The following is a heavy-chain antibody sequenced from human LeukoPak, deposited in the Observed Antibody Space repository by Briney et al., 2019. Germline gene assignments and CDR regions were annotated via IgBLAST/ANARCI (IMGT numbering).Heavy chain of an antibody. Sequence: GGSLRLSCAASGFTFSNAWMSWVRQAPGKGLEWVGRIKSKTDGGTTDYAAPVKGRFTISRDDSKNTLYLQMNSLKTEDTAVYYCTTETYYGFWSGYFDYWGQGTLVTVSS. D-gene: IGHD3-3*01. CDR3: TTETYYGFWSGYFDY. CDR2: IKSKTDGGTT. J-gene: IGHJ4*02. V-gene: IGHV3-15*01. CDR1: GFTFSNAW.